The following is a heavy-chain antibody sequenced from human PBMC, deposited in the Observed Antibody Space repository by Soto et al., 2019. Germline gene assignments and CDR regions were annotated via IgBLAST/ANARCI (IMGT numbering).Heavy chain of an antibody. V-gene: IGHV4-31*03. Sequence: SETLSLTCTVSGGSISSGGYYWSWIRQHPGKGLEWIGYIYYSGSTYYNPSLKSRVTISVDTSKNQFSLKLSSVTAADTAVYYCARRAHRGYGYNWFDPWGQGTLVTVSS. CDR3: ARRAHRGYGYNWFDP. D-gene: IGHD6-25*01. J-gene: IGHJ5*02. CDR1: GGSISSGGYY. CDR2: IYYSGST.